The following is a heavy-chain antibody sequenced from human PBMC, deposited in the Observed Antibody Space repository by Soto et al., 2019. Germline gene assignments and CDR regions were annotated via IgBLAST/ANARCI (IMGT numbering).Heavy chain of an antibody. CDR2: IYRPGST. Sequence: SETLSLTCAVSGGSFTSNNWWTWVRQPPGQGLEWIGEIYRPGSTNYNPSLKSRVTISLDKSENQFSLKVTSLTAADTAVYYCASRDPGTSVDYWGQGTLVTVSS. CDR1: GGSFTSNNW. CDR3: ASRDPGTSVDY. V-gene: IGHV4-4*02. D-gene: IGHD1-7*01. J-gene: IGHJ4*02.